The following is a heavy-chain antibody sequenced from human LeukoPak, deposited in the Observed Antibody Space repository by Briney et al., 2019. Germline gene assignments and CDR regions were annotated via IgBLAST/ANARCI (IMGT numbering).Heavy chain of an antibody. Sequence: PGGSLRLSCAASGFTSSNHAMIRVRQAPGRGLEWVSSMSPGDGATYYADSVRGRFLLSRDSSQNIVYLQMNDLRVEDTALYYCARDQVALPGIPLDYWGQGTLVAVSS. J-gene: IGHJ4*02. V-gene: IGHV3-23*01. D-gene: IGHD2-21*01. CDR2: MSPGDGAT. CDR1: GFTSSNHA. CDR3: ARDQVALPGIPLDY.